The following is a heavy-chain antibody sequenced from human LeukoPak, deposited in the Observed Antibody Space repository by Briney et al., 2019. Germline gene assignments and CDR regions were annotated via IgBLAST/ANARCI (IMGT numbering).Heavy chain of an antibody. Sequence: SETLSLTCTVSGGSISSYYWSWIRQPPGKGLEWIGYIYYSGSTNYNPTLKSRVTISVDTSKNQFSLKLSSVTAADTAVYYCAREGYSSGWGWFDPWGQGTLVTVSS. CDR1: GGSISSYY. J-gene: IGHJ5*02. V-gene: IGHV4-59*01. CDR3: AREGYSSGWGWFDP. D-gene: IGHD6-19*01. CDR2: IYYSGST.